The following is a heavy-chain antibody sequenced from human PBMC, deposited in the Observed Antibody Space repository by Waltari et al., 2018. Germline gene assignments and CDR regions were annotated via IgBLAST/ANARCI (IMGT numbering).Heavy chain of an antibody. V-gene: IGHV4-39*01. CDR3: ARRSHHVDI. CDR2: IYYSGST. Sequence: QLQLQESGPGLVKPSETLSLTCTVPGGPISSSSYYWGWIRQPPGKGLEWIGSIYYSGSTYYNPSLKSRVTISVDTSKNQFSLKLSSVTAADTAVYYCARRSHHVDIWGQGTMVTVSS. J-gene: IGHJ3*02. CDR1: GGPISSSSYY.